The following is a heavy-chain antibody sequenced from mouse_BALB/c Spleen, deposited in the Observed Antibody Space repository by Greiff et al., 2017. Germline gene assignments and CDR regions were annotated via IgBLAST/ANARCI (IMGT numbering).Heavy chain of an antibody. CDR3: ARRIYYGYDTAYFDY. CDR1: GYTFTSYW. CDR2: IYPGDGDT. D-gene: IGHD2-2*01. Sequence: VQLQQSGAELARPGASVKLSCKASGYTFTSYWMQWVKQRPGQGLEWIGAIYPGDGDTRYTQKFKGKATLTADKSSSTAYMQLSSLASEDSAVYYCARRIYYGYDTAYFDYWGQGTTLTVSS. J-gene: IGHJ2*01. V-gene: IGHV1-87*01.